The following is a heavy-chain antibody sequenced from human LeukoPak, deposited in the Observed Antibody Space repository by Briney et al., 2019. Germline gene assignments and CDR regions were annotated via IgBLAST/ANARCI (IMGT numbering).Heavy chain of an antibody. D-gene: IGHD6-13*01. CDR2: INHSGST. J-gene: IGHJ4*02. CDR1: GESFSGYY. CDR3: ARRKLVIRGVSRSTLIDY. Sequence: SETLSLTCAVYGESFSGYYWSWIRQPPGKGLEWIGEINHSGSTNYNPSLKSRVTISVDTSKNQFSLKLSSVTAADTAVYYCARRKLVIRGVSRSTLIDYWGQGTLVTVSS. V-gene: IGHV4-34*01.